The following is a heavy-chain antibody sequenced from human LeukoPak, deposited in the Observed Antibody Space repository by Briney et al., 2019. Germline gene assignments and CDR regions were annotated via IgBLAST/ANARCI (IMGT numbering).Heavy chain of an antibody. D-gene: IGHD3-16*01. V-gene: IGHV3-21*01. CDR3: ARSIYDYVWGSYDY. CDR2: ISSSSSYI. Sequence: GGSLRLSCAASGFTFSSYSMNWVRQAPGKGLEWVSSISSSSSYIYYADSVKGRFTISRDNSKNTLYLQMNSLRAEDTAVYYCARSIYDYVWGSYDYWGQGTLVTVSS. J-gene: IGHJ4*02. CDR1: GFTFSSYS.